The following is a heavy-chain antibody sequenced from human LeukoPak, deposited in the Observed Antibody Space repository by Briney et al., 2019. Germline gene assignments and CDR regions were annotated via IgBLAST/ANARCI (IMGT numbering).Heavy chain of an antibody. V-gene: IGHV3-33*01. CDR1: GFTFCNDG. Sequence: PGGSLRLSCTASGFTFCNDGMHWVRQAPGKGLEWVAVIWYDGSKKYHADSVKGRFTISRDNSKNRFNLQMNCLRVEDTAVYYCARFGIYCGEDSCGALDIWGQGTMVTVSS. J-gene: IGHJ3*02. CDR2: IWYDGSKK. D-gene: IGHD2-21*01. CDR3: ARFGIYCGEDSCGALDI.